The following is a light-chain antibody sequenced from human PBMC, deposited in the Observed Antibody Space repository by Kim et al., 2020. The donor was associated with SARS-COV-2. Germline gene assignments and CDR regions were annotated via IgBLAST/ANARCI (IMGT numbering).Light chain of an antibody. CDR1: TGAVHGGHY. CDR3: LLYYGGARL. Sequence: PGGTVTLTCTSSTGAVHGGHYPNWFQQKPGQPPRALIYTTSDKRSWTPARFSGSVLGDKAALTLSDVQPEDEAEYFCLLYYGGARLFGSGTKVTVL. J-gene: IGLJ1*01. CDR2: TTS. V-gene: IGLV7-43*01.